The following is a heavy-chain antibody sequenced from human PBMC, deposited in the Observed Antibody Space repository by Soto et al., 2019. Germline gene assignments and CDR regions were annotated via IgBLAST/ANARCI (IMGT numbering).Heavy chain of an antibody. CDR1: GFTFSSYS. V-gene: IGHV3-21*01. CDR3: ARGAESGYYYYGMDV. CDR2: ISSSSSYI. Sequence: EVQLVESGGGLVKPGGSLRLSCAASGFTFSSYSMNWVRQAPGKGLEWVSSISSSSSYIYYADSVKGRFTISRDNAKNSLYLQMNSLRAEDTAVYYCARGAESGYYYYGMDVWGQGTTVTVSS. D-gene: IGHD3-10*01. J-gene: IGHJ6*02.